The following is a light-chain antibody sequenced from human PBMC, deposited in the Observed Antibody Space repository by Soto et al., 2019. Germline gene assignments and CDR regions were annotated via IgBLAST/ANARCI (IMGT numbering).Light chain of an antibody. Sequence: QSALTQPASVSGSPGQSITISCTGTSSDVGGYNSVSWYQQHPGEAPKLILYDVTDRPSGVSYRFSGSKSGNTASLTISGLQAADEAEYFCSSFTSSMTNVFGSGTKLTVL. CDR2: DVT. CDR1: SSDVGGYNS. J-gene: IGLJ1*01. V-gene: IGLV2-14*01. CDR3: SSFTSSMTNV.